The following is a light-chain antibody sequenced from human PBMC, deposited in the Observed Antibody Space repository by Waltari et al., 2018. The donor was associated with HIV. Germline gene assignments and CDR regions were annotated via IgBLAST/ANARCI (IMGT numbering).Light chain of an antibody. J-gene: IGKJ2*01. Sequence: EIVMTQSPATLSVSPGETATLSCRARQSVSHNLAWYQQKPGQPPRLVFYAASSRAAGIPARFSGSGSGTEFTLTITSLQSGDFGVYYCQQYSDWPRYTFGGGTNLEIK. CDR2: AAS. CDR1: QSVSHN. CDR3: QQYSDWPRYT. V-gene: IGKV3-15*01.